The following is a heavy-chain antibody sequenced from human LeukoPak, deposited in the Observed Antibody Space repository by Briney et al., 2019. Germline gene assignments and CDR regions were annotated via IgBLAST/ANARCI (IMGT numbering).Heavy chain of an antibody. Sequence: SETLSLTCTVSGGSISSYYWSWIRQPPGKGLEWIGYIYYSGSTNYNPSLKSRVTISVDTSKNQFSLKLSSVTAADTAVYYCARLGDYYDSSGYFDCWGQGTLVTVSS. CDR2: IYYSGST. D-gene: IGHD3-22*01. J-gene: IGHJ4*02. V-gene: IGHV4-59*01. CDR3: ARLGDYYDSSGYFDC. CDR1: GGSISSYY.